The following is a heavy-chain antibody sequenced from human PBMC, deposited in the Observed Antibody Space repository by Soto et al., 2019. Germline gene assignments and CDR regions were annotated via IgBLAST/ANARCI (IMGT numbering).Heavy chain of an antibody. V-gene: IGHV3-21*01. CDR2: ISSSSSYI. CDR3: ARDLPFIVVVPAAHGDYFDY. J-gene: IGHJ4*02. D-gene: IGHD2-2*01. CDR1: GFTFSSYS. Sequence: GGSLRLSCAASGFTFSSYSMNWVRQAPGKGLEWVSSISSSSSYIYYADSVKGRFTISRDNAKNSLYLQMNSLRAEDTAVYYCARDLPFIVVVPAAHGDYFDYWGQGTLVTVSS.